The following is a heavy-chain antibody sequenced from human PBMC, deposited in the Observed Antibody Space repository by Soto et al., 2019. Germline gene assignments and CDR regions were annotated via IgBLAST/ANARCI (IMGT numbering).Heavy chain of an antibody. J-gene: IGHJ4*02. CDR2: FDPEDGET. D-gene: IGHD1-26*01. CDR1: GYTLTELS. Sequence: ASVKVSCKVSGYTLTELSMHWVRQAPGKGLEWMGGFDPEDGETIYAQKFQGRVTMTEDTSTDTAYMELSSLRSGDTAVYYCATVGSYYESGGFDYWGQGTLVTVSS. CDR3: ATVGSYYESGGFDY. V-gene: IGHV1-24*01.